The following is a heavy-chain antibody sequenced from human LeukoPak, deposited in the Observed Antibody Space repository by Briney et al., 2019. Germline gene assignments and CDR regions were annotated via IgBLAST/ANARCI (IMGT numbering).Heavy chain of an antibody. CDR1: GFTFSSLD. D-gene: IGHD6-19*01. CDR2: ISASGSST. Sequence: TGGSLRLSCTASGFTFSSLDMSWVRQAPGKGLEWVSGISASGSSTFYADSVKSRFTISRDNSKNTLYLQMSSLRAEDTAIYYCAKDSVRSGGWFYFDKWGQGTLVSVS. V-gene: IGHV3-23*01. J-gene: IGHJ4*02. CDR3: AKDSVRSGGWFYFDK.